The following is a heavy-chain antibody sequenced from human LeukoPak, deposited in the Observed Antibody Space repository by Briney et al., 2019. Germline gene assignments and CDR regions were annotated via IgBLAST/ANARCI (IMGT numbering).Heavy chain of an antibody. J-gene: IGHJ1*01. CDR3: ASYYYYNNGAYYGRYFHR. CDR1: GGSISGSSYY. V-gene: IGHV4-39*01. CDR2: VYYTGTT. Sequence: SETLSLTCTVSGGSISGSSYYWGWIRQPPGMGLEWIGNVYYTGTTYYNPSLRSRVTISVDTSKNQFSLKLSSVTAVDTALYYCASYYYYNNGAYYGRYFHRWGQGTLVTVSS. D-gene: IGHD3-22*01.